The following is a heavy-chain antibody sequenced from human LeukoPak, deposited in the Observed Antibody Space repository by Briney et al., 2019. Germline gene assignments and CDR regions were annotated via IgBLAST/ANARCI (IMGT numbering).Heavy chain of an antibody. J-gene: IGHJ5*02. Sequence: PSETLSLTCTVSGGSINSYYWSWIRQPPGKGLEWIGYIYYSGSTNYNPSLKSRVTISVDTSKNQFSLKLSSVTAADTAVYYCARGDWDCGGDCYSNWFDPWGQGTLVTVTS. CDR2: IYYSGST. CDR1: GGSINSYY. D-gene: IGHD2-21*01. CDR3: ARGDWDCGGDCYSNWFDP. V-gene: IGHV4-59*01.